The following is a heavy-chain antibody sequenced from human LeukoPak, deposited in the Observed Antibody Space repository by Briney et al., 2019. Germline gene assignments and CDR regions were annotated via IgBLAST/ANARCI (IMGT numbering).Heavy chain of an antibody. Sequence: PSQTLSLTCTVSGGSISSGSYYWSWIRQPAGKGLEWIGRIYTSGSTNYNPSLKSRVTISVDTSKNQFSLKLSSVTAADTAVYYCARDVSSSWYHYYHYMDVWGKGTTVTISS. CDR2: IYTSGST. D-gene: IGHD6-13*01. J-gene: IGHJ6*03. V-gene: IGHV4-61*02. CDR3: ARDVSSSWYHYYHYMDV. CDR1: GGSISSGSYY.